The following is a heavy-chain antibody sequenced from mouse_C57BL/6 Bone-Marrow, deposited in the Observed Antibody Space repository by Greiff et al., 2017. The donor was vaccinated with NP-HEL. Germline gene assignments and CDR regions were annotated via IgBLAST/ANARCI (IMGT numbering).Heavy chain of an antibody. J-gene: IGHJ1*03. CDR1: GFNIKNTY. D-gene: IGHD2-2*01. CDR3: ARRYGYDVGYFDV. V-gene: IGHV14-3*01. Sequence: DVKLVESVAELVRPGASVKLSCTASGFNIKNTYMHWVKQRPEQGLEWIGRIDPANGNTKYAPKFQGKATITADTSSNTAYLQLSSLTSEDTAIYYCARRYGYDVGYFDVWGTGTTVTVSS. CDR2: IDPANGNT.